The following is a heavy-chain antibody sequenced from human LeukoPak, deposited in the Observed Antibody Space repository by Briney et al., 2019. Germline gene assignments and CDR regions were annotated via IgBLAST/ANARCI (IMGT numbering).Heavy chain of an antibody. Sequence: GGTLRLSCAASGFTFSTYGMSWVRQAPGKGLEWVAVISYDGSNKYYSDSVKGRFTISRDNSKNTLYLQMNSLRAEDTAVYYCARDILTSGYYVFDYWGQGTLVTVSS. D-gene: IGHD3-22*01. CDR1: GFTFSTYG. J-gene: IGHJ4*02. CDR2: ISYDGSNK. V-gene: IGHV3-30*03. CDR3: ARDILTSGYYVFDY.